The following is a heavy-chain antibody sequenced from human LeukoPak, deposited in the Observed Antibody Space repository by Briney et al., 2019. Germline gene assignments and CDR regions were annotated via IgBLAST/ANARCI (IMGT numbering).Heavy chain of an antibody. D-gene: IGHD3-3*01. CDR2: IRYDGSNK. Sequence: PGGSLRLSCAASGFTFSSYGMHWVRQAPGKGLEWVAFIRYDGSNKYYADSVKGRFTISRDNSKNTLYLQMNSLRAEDTAVYYCAKGVEASSEWLLYDYFDYWGQGTLVTVSS. J-gene: IGHJ4*02. CDR1: GFTFSSYG. V-gene: IGHV3-30*02. CDR3: AKGVEASSEWLLYDYFDY.